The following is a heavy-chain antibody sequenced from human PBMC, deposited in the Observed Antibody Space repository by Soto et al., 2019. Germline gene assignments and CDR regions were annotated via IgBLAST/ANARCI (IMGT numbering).Heavy chain of an antibody. CDR3: ARDPTPTDL. CDR2: IIPIFGTA. D-gene: IGHD2-15*01. Sequence: ASVKVSCKASGDTFSSYAISWVRQAPGQGLEWMGGIIPIFGTANYAQKFQCRVTITADKSTSTAYMELRSLRSEDTAVYYCARDPTPTDLWGQGTLVTVSS. V-gene: IGHV1-69*06. J-gene: IGHJ5*02. CDR1: GDTFSSYA.